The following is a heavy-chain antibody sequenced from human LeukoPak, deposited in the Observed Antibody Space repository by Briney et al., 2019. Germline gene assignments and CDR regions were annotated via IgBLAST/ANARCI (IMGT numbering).Heavy chain of an antibody. CDR1: GYSFTGYY. D-gene: IGHD2-2*02. Sequence: GASVKVSRKASGYSFTGYYIHWVRQAPGQGLEWMGWINPNSGGTNYAQKFQGRVTMTRDTSISTAYMELSRLRSDDTAVYYCARGDIVVLPAGIPHNWFDPWGQGTLVTVSS. CDR2: INPNSGGT. J-gene: IGHJ5*02. V-gene: IGHV1-2*02. CDR3: ARGDIVVLPAGIPHNWFDP.